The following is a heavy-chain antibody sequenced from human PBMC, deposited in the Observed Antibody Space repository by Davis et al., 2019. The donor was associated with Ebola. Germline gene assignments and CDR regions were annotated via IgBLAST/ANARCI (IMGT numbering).Heavy chain of an antibody. CDR2: ISYDGSNK. V-gene: IGHV3-30*04. Sequence: GESLKISCAASGFTFSSYAMHWVRQAPGKGLEWVAVISYDGSNKYYADSVKGRFTISRDNSKNTLYLQMNSLRAEDTAVYYCARDLNWRYFDYWGQGTLVTVSS. D-gene: IGHD3/OR15-3a*01. CDR3: ARDLNWRYFDY. CDR1: GFTFSSYA. J-gene: IGHJ4*02.